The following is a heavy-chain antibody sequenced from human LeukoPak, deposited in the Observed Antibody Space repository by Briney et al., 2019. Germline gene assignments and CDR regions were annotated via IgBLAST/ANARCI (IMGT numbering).Heavy chain of an antibody. J-gene: IGHJ5*02. V-gene: IGHV4-59*01. CDR1: GGSISSYY. CDR3: AREEEDGDYSRWFDP. D-gene: IGHD4-17*01. Sequence: SETLSLTCTVSGGSISSYYWSWIRQPPGKGLEWIGYIYYSGSTNYNPSLKSRVTISVDTSKNQFSLKLGSVTAADTAVYYCAREEEDGDYSRWFDPWGQGTLVTVSS. CDR2: IYYSGST.